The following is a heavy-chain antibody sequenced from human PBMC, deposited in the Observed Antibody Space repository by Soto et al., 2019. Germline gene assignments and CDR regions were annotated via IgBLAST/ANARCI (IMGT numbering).Heavy chain of an antibody. CDR1: GYTFTTYA. CDR3: ARAEMADYYDSSGYYYGY. D-gene: IGHD3-22*01. J-gene: IGHJ4*02. V-gene: IGHV1-3*01. Sequence: APVKVSCKPSGYTFTTYAMHWVRKAPGQRLEWMGWINAGNGNTKYSQKFQGRVTITRDTSASTAYMELSSLRSEDTAVYYCARAEMADYYDSSGYYYGYWGQGTLVTVSS. CDR2: INAGNGNT.